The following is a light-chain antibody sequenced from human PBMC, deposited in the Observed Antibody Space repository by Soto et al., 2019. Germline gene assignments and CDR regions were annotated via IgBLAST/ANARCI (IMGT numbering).Light chain of an antibody. V-gene: IGKV1-12*01. Sequence: IQMTQSPSSLSASIGDRVTITCRASQGIGVRLAWFQQKPGKAPQYLIQSASTLASGVPSRFSGSGSGTDFTLTISSLQPEDFATYYCQQSYSTLGTCGQGTKV. CDR1: QGIGVR. J-gene: IGKJ1*01. CDR2: SAS. CDR3: QQSYSTLGT.